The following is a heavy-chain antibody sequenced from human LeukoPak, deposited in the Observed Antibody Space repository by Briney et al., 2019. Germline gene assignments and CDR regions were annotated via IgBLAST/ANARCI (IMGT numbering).Heavy chain of an antibody. CDR1: GFTFDDYG. CDR3: ANIRLGVTRGVRVDY. D-gene: IGHD4-17*01. Sequence: PGGSPRLSCAASGFTFDDYGMSWVRQAPGKGLEWVSGINWNGGSTGYADSVKGRFTISGDNAKNSLYLQMTRLRDDDTAIYYCANIRLGVTRGVRVDYWGQGTLVTVSS. J-gene: IGHJ4*02. V-gene: IGHV3-20*04. CDR2: INWNGGST.